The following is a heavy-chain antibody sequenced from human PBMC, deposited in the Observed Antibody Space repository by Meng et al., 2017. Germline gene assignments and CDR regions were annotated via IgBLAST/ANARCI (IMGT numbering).Heavy chain of an antibody. Sequence: QVEVGESGGGLVKPGGSLRLSCAASGFTFSSYAMHWVRQAPGKGLEWVAVISYDGSNKYYADSVKGRFTISRDNSKNTLYLQMNSLRAEDTAVYYCARSSGYLDYWGQGTLVTVSS. J-gene: IGHJ4*02. CDR2: ISYDGSNK. D-gene: IGHD6-19*01. CDR1: GFTFSSYA. CDR3: ARSSGYLDY. V-gene: IGHV3-30*01.